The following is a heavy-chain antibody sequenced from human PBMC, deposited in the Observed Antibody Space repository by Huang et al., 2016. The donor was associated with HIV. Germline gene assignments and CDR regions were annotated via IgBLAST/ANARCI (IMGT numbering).Heavy chain of an antibody. V-gene: IGHV4-34*02. D-gene: IGHD3-3*01. CDR2: VNDSGDT. Sequence: QMQLQQRGAGLLKPSETLSLTCGVSGGSFTGNYLTWSRQAPGKVLAWSGEVNDSGDTNYHPSLNVRATISLDKHNRELSLNLRSVTAADTAVYYCARQWTILEWLLGLDVWGQGTTVIVSS. J-gene: IGHJ6*02. CDR1: GGSFTGNY. CDR3: ARQWTILEWLLGLDV.